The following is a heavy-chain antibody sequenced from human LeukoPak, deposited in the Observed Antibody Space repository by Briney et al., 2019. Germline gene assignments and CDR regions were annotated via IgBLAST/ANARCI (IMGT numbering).Heavy chain of an antibody. CDR1: GYTFTSYG. CDR3: ARDVSLPRWFDP. V-gene: IGHV1-18*01. CDR2: ISAYNGNT. Sequence: GASVKVSCKASGYTFTSYGISWVRQAPGKGREGMGWISAYNGNTNYAQKLQGRVTMTTDTSTSTAYMELRSLRSDDTAVYYCARDVSLPRWFDPWGQGTLVTVSS. J-gene: IGHJ5*02.